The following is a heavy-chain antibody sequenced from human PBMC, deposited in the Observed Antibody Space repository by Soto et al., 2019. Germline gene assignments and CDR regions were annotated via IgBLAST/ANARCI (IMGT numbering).Heavy chain of an antibody. J-gene: IGHJ3*02. CDR2: ISGGGGRT. D-gene: IGHD1-20*01. CDR1: GFTFGTYA. V-gene: IGHV3-23*01. CDR3: VKDRMAYNSVWDPFDI. Sequence: EVQLLESGGGLVQPGGSLRLSCAASGFTFGTYAMSWVRQAPGKGLEWVSAISGGGGRTYYADSVKGRFTISRDDSKNTLLLQMNSLRAEDTAVYYCVKDRMAYNSVWDPFDIWGQGTMVTVSS.